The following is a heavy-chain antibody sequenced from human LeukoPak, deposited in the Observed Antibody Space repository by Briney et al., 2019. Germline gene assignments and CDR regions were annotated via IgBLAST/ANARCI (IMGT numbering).Heavy chain of an antibody. Sequence: PSETLSLTCTVSGGSISSYYWSWLRQPAGKGLEWIGRIYTSGSTNYNPSLKSRVTMSVDTSKNQFSLKLSSVTAADTAVYYCARDTNGSGSYPLFYWYFDPWGRGTLVTVSS. CDR2: IYTSGST. V-gene: IGHV4-4*07. D-gene: IGHD3-10*01. CDR3: ARDTNGSGSYPLFYWYFDP. CDR1: GGSISSYY. J-gene: IGHJ2*01.